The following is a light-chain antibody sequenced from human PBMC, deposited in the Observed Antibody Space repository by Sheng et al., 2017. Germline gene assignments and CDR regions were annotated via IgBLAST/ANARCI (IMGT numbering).Light chain of an antibody. V-gene: IGKV1-5*03. Sequence: DIQMTQSPSSLSASVGDRVTITCRASQSISRWVAWYQQKPGKAPKLLISKASNLQSGVPSRFSGTGAGTEFTLTISSLQPDDFATYYCQQYNNYWTFGQGTKVEIK. CDR3: QQYNNYWT. CDR1: QSISRW. CDR2: KAS. J-gene: IGKJ1*01.